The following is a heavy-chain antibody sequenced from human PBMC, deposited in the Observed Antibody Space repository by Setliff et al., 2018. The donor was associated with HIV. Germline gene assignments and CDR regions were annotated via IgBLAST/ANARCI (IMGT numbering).Heavy chain of an antibody. J-gene: IGHJ4*02. V-gene: IGHV4-4*02. D-gene: IGHD3-16*02. CDR3: ASGWVRQSRTFGGVSVLPPFDY. CDR2: IDHSGGT. Sequence: SETLSLTCAVSGGSISSVNWWTWVRQPPGKGLEWIGEIDHSGGTKYNPSLTGRVTMPVDKSKNQFSLKLSSVTAADTAVYYCASGWVRQSRTFGGVSVLPPFDYWGQGTLVTVSS. CDR1: GGSISSVNW.